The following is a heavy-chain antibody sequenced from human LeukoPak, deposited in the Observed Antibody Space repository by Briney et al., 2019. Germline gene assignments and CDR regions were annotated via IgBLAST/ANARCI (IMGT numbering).Heavy chain of an antibody. CDR2: IYYSGST. CDR1: GGSISSYY. J-gene: IGHJ5*02. Sequence: SETLSLTCTVSGGSISSYYWSWIRQPPGKGLEWIGYIYYSGSTNYNPSLKSRVTISVDTSKNQFSLKLSSVTAAGTAVYYCATGPRNSYGRGNWFDPWGQGTLVTVSS. CDR3: ATGPRNSYGRGNWFDP. D-gene: IGHD5-18*01. V-gene: IGHV4-59*08.